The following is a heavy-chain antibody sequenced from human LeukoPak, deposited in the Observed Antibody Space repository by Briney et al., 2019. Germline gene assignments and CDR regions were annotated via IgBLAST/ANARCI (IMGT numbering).Heavy chain of an antibody. Sequence: ASVKVSCKASGYTFTSYGISWVRQAPGQGLEWMGWISAYNGNTNYAQKLQGRVTMTTDTSTSTAYMELRSLRSDDTAVYYCARVLMVGATDDTWFDPWGQGTLVTVSS. CDR2: ISAYNGNT. J-gene: IGHJ5*02. D-gene: IGHD1-26*01. CDR1: GYTFTSYG. V-gene: IGHV1-18*01. CDR3: ARVLMVGATDDTWFDP.